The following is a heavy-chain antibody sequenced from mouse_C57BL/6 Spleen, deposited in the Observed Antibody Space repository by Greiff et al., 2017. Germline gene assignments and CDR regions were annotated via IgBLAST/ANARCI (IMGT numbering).Heavy chain of an antibody. J-gene: IGHJ2*01. Sequence: VQLVESGPELVKPGASVKISCKASGYAFSSSWMNWVKQRPGKGLEWIGRIYPGDGVTNYNGKFKGKATLTADKSSSTAYMQLSSLTSEDSAVYFCASGRSNYGSLYFDYWGQGTTLTVSS. D-gene: IGHD2-5*01. V-gene: IGHV1-82*01. CDR1: GYAFSSSW. CDR2: IYPGDGVT. CDR3: ASGRSNYGSLYFDY.